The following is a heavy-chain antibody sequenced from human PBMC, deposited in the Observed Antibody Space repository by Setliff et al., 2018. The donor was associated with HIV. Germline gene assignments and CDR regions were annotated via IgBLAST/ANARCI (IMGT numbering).Heavy chain of an antibody. J-gene: IGHJ4*02. CDR1: GFTFSSYA. D-gene: IGHD1-26*01. V-gene: IGHV3-23*01. CDR2: ISSSGGST. Sequence: PGGSLRLSCAASGFTFSSYAMSWVRQAPGKGLDWVSAISSSGGSTYYADSVKGRFTISRDNSKNTLYLQMNSLRAEDTAVYYCAKPPRPSSLPQYYFDYWGQGTLVTVSS. CDR3: AKPPRPSSLPQYYFDY.